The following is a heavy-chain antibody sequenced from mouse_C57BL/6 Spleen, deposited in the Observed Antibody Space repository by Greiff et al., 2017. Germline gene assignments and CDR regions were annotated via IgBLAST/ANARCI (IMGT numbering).Heavy chain of an antibody. CDR1: GYAFSSSW. D-gene: IGHD1-1*01. J-gene: IGHJ4*01. CDR2: IYPGDGDT. V-gene: IGHV1-82*01. CDR3: ARGGTTVVAPYAMDY. Sequence: VKLQESGPELVKPGASVKISCKASGYAFSSSWMNWVKQRPGKGLEWIGRIYPGDGDTNYNGKFKGKATLTADKSSSTAYMQLSSLTSEDSAVYFCARGGTTVVAPYAMDYWGQGTSVTVSS.